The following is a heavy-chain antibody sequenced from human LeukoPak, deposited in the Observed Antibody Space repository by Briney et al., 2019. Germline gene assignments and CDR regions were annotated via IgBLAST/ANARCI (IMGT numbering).Heavy chain of an antibody. V-gene: IGHV1-69*05. Sequence: SVKVSCTASGGTFSSYAISWVRQAPGQGLEWMGGIIPIFGTANYAQKFQGRVTITTDESTSTAYMEMSSLRSEDTAVYYCARGYSSRWLWVNYWGQGTLVTVSS. CDR1: GGTFSSYA. CDR2: IIPIFGTA. J-gene: IGHJ4*02. D-gene: IGHD6-13*01. CDR3: ARGYSSRWLWVNY.